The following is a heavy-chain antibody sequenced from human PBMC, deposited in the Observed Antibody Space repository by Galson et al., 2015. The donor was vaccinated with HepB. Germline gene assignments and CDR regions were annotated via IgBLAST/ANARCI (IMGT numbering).Heavy chain of an antibody. J-gene: IGHJ6*02. CDR2: ISSSSSYT. CDR3: ARDLYSSGWYTNVYYYYGMDV. CDR1: GFTFSDYY. Sequence: SLRLSCAASGFTFSDYYMSWIRQAPGKGLEWVSYISSSSSYTNYADSVKGRFTISRGNAKNSLYLQMNSLRAEDTAVYYCARDLYSSGWYTNVYYYYGMDVWGQGTMVTVSS. D-gene: IGHD6-19*01. V-gene: IGHV3-11*06.